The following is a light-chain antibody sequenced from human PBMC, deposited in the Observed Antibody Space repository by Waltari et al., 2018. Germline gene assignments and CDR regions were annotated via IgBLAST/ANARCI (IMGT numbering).Light chain of an antibody. CDR1: SANVGSYPL. Sequence: SALTQPASVSGSPGQSITISCTETSANVGSYPLLSWYQRHPGGAPKLLIYEVSERPSGVSIRFSGSKSSKMASLTISGLQPEDEADYYCCAFAGRGFYVFGTGTQVTVL. V-gene: IGLV2-23*02. J-gene: IGLJ1*01. CDR3: CAFAGRGFYV. CDR2: EVS.